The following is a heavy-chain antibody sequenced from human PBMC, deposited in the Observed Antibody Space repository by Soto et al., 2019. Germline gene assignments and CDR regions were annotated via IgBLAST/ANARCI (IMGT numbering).Heavy chain of an antibody. CDR3: ARLLGGSGSFIDY. CDR1: GFIFSGYW. D-gene: IGHD3-10*01. CDR2: INSDGSST. Sequence: EVQLVESGGGLVQPGGSLRLSCAASGFIFSGYWMHWVRRAPGKGLVWVSRINSDGSSTTYADSVKGRFTISRDNAKNTMYPQMNSLRAEDTVVYYCARLLGGSGSFIDYWGQGTLVTVSS. V-gene: IGHV3-74*03. J-gene: IGHJ4*02.